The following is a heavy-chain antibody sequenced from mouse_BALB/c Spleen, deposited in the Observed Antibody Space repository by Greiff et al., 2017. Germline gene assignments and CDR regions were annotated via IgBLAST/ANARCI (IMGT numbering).Heavy chain of an antibody. CDR3: ARVYGYYYAMDY. V-gene: IGHV3-2*02. CDR2: ISYSGST. Sequence: EVQLQQSGPGLVKPSQSLSLTCTVTGYSITSDYAWNWIRQFPGNKLEWMGYISYSGSTSYNPSLKSRISITRDTSKNQFFLQLNSVTTEDTATYYCARVYGYYYAMDYWGQGTSVTVSS. D-gene: IGHD1-1*01. J-gene: IGHJ4*01. CDR1: GYSITSDYA.